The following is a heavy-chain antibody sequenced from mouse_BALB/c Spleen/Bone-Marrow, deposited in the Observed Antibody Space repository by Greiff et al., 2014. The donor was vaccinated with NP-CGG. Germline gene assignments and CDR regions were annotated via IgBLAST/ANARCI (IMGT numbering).Heavy chain of an antibody. Sequence: EVKVEESGAELVKPGASVKLSCTASGFNIKDTYMYWVKQRPEQGLEWIGRIDPANGNTKYDPKFQGRATITADTSSNTAYLQLSSLTSEDTAVYYCAREDYGNSYAMDYWGQGTSVTVSS. D-gene: IGHD2-1*01. CDR1: GFNIKDTY. CDR3: AREDYGNSYAMDY. CDR2: IDPANGNT. V-gene: IGHV14-3*02. J-gene: IGHJ4*01.